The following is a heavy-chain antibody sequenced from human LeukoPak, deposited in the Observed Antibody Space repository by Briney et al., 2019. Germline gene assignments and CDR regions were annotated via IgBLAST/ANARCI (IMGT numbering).Heavy chain of an antibody. J-gene: IGHJ4*02. Sequence: SETLSLTCAVYGGSFSGYYWSWIRQPPGKGLEWIGEINHSGSTNYNPSLKSRVTISVDTSKNQFSLKLSSVTAADTAVYYCARGAYHYGSGSYYFDYWGQGTLVTVSS. CDR3: ARGAYHYGSGSYYFDY. CDR1: GGSFSGYY. V-gene: IGHV4-34*01. D-gene: IGHD3-10*01. CDR2: INHSGST.